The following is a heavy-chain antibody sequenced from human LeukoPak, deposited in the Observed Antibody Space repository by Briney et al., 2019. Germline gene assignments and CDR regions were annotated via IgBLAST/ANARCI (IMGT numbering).Heavy chain of an antibody. CDR3: ARLSDTAMVLGAFDI. CDR1: GYSFTSYW. D-gene: IGHD5-18*01. V-gene: IGHV5-51*01. CDR2: IYHGDSDT. J-gene: IGHJ3*02. Sequence: GESLKISCKGSGYSFTSYWIGWVRQMPGKGLEWMGIIYHGDSDTRYSPSFQGQVTISADKTISPAYLQWSSLKASDTAMYYCARLSDTAMVLGAFDIWGQGTMVTVSS.